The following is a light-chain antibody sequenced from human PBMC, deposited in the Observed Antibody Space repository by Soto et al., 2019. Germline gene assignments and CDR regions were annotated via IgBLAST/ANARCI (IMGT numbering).Light chain of an antibody. V-gene: IGLV1-40*01. J-gene: IGLJ2*01. Sequence: QSVLTQPPSVSGAPGQRVTSSCTGSSSNIGAGYDVHWYQQLPGTAPKLLIYGNSNRPSGVPDRVSGSKSGTSASLAITGLQAEDEADYYCQSYDSSLSGSVFGGGTKLTV. CDR3: QSYDSSLSGSV. CDR1: SSNIGAGYD. CDR2: GNS.